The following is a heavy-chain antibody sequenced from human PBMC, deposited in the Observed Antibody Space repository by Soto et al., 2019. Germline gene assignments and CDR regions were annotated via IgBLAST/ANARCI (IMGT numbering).Heavy chain of an antibody. Sequence: QVQLQQWGAGLLKPSETLSLTCAVYGGSFSGYYWSWIRQPQGKGLEWMGEINHSGSTNYNPSLKSRVTISVDTSKNQFSLKLSSVTAADTAVYYCAREYGDYGVIDYWGQGTLVTVSS. CDR2: INHSGST. J-gene: IGHJ4*02. CDR3: AREYGDYGVIDY. V-gene: IGHV4-34*01. CDR1: GGSFSGYY. D-gene: IGHD4-17*01.